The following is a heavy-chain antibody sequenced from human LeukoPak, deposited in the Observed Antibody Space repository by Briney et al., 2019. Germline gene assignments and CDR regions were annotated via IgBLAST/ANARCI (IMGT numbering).Heavy chain of an antibody. D-gene: IGHD6-13*01. J-gene: IGHJ4*02. Sequence: SETLSLTCTVSGGSISSYYRSWIRQPPGKGLEWIGYIYYSGSTNYNPSLKSRVTISVDTSKNQFSLKLSSVTAADTAVYYCARGIRYSSSWYPFDYWGQGTLVTVSS. V-gene: IGHV4-59*01. CDR2: IYYSGST. CDR3: ARGIRYSSSWYPFDY. CDR1: GGSISSYY.